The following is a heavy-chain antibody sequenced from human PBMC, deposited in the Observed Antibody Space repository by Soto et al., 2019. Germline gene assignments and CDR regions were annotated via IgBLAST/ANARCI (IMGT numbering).Heavy chain of an antibody. V-gene: IGHV3-23*01. J-gene: IGHJ5*02. Sequence: HPGGSLRLSCAASGFDFSSNSMTWVRQAPGKGLEWVSGISATGDKTFYLDSVRGRFTVSRDIYKNILYLHMSSLRAEDTAVYYCTKWSGFGDAWGQGTLVTSPQ. CDR1: GFDFSSNS. CDR2: ISATGDKT. CDR3: TKWSGFGDA. D-gene: IGHD3-10*01.